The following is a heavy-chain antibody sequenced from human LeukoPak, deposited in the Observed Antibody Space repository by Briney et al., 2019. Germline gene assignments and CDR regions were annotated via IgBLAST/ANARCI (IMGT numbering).Heavy chain of an antibody. CDR3: ARDGSSSRYGTRHWFDP. CDR1: GYTFTSYG. Sequence: ASVKVSCKASGYTFTSYGISWVRQAPGQGLEWMGWISAYNGNTNYAQKLQGRVTMTTDTSTSTAYMELRSLRSDDTAVYYCARDGSSSRYGTRHWFDPWGQGTLVTVSS. J-gene: IGHJ5*02. D-gene: IGHD6-13*01. CDR2: ISAYNGNT. V-gene: IGHV1-18*01.